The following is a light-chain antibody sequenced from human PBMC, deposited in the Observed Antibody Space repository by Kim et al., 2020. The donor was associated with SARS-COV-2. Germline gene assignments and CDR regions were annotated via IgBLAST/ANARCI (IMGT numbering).Light chain of an antibody. CDR2: DTR. CDR1: TGAVSSGDL. J-gene: IGLJ2*01. Sequence: PGVTGTYSAACNTGAVSSGDLPEWVQQKPGQPPWSLIYDTRNKHTWTPARFSGSLLGGKAALTLSGVQPEDEALYYCLLYYDGAQVFGGGTQLTVL. V-gene: IGLV7-43*01. CDR3: LLYYDGAQV.